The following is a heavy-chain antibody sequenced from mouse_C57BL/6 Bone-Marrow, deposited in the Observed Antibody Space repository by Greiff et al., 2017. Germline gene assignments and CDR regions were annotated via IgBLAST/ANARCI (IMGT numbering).Heavy chain of an antibody. D-gene: IGHD1-1*01. CDR1: GYTFTSYW. CDR3: AREGDYGSSRTFAY. J-gene: IGHJ3*01. CDR2: IHPNSGST. V-gene: IGHV1-64*01. Sequence: QVQLQQPGAELVKPGASVKLSCKASGYTFTSYWMHWVKQRPGQGLEWIGMIHPNSGSTNYNEKFKSKATLTVDKSSSTAYMQLSSLTSEDSAVYYCAREGDYGSSRTFAYWGQGTLVTVSA.